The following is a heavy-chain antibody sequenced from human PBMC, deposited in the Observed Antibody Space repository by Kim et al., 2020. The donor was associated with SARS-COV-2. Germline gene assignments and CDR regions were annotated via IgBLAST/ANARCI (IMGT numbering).Heavy chain of an antibody. CDR3: ARSNFYYYYGMDV. J-gene: IGHJ6*02. Sequence: YAQKFQGRVTMTRDTSISTAYMELSRLRSDDTAVYYCARSNFYYYYGMDVWGQGTTVTVSS. V-gene: IGHV1-2*02.